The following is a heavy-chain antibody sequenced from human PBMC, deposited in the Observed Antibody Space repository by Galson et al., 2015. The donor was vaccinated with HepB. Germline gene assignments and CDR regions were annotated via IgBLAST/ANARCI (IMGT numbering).Heavy chain of an antibody. D-gene: IGHD1-7*01. J-gene: IGHJ3*02. CDR2: ISYDGSNK. CDR1: GFTFSSYA. Sequence: SLRLSCAASGFTFSSYAMHWVRQAPGKGLEWVAVISYDGSNKYYADSVKGRFTISRDNSKNTLYLQMNSLRAEDTAVYYCARGGARITGTIIPLDAFDIWGQGTMVTVSS. V-gene: IGHV3-30*04. CDR3: ARGGARITGTIIPLDAFDI.